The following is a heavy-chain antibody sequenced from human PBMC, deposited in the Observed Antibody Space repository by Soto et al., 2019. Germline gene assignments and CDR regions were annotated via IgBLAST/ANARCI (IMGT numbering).Heavy chain of an antibody. D-gene: IGHD3-10*01. J-gene: IGHJ4*02. CDR3: AGGAQAWSAIGD. CDR2: IYYTGST. CDR1: GGSISSYY. Sequence: SETLSLTCTVSGGSISSYYWSWIRQPPGKGLEWIGYIYYTGSTNYNPSLKSRVTISVDTSKNQFSLQLNSVTAEDTAVYYCAGGAQAWSAIGDWGQGTLVTVSS. V-gene: IGHV4-59*01.